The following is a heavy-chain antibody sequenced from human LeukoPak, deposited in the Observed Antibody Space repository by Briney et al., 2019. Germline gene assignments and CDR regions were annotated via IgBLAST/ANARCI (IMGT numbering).Heavy chain of an antibody. Sequence: GGSLRLSCAASGFTFSSYAMSWVRQAPGKGLEWVSAISGSGGSTYYADSVKGRFTISRDNSKNTLYLQMNSLRAEDTAVYYCARGGEDFWSGYPIYWGQGTLVTVSS. D-gene: IGHD3-3*01. CDR1: GFTFSSYA. CDR3: ARGGEDFWSGYPIY. J-gene: IGHJ4*02. CDR2: ISGSGGST. V-gene: IGHV3-23*01.